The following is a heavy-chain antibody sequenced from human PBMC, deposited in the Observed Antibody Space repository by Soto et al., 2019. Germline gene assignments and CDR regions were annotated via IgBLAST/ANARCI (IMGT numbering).Heavy chain of an antibody. D-gene: IGHD2-2*01. CDR2: IYSGGFT. J-gene: IGHJ6*02. Sequence: GSLRLSCAASGLTVSSSYMSWVRQAPGKGLEWVSVIYSGGFTLSADSVKGRFTISRDNSKNTLFLQMNSLRAEDTAVYYCARVTSCCSGMDVWGQGTTVTVSS. CDR3: ARVTSCCSGMDV. CDR1: GLTVSSSY. V-gene: IGHV3-53*01.